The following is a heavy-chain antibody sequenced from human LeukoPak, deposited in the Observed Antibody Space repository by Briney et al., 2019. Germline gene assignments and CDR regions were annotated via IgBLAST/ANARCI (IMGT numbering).Heavy chain of an antibody. V-gene: IGHV4-59*08. J-gene: IGHJ5*02. D-gene: IGHD3-10*01. Sequence: PSETLSLTCTVSGGSISSYYWSWIRQPPGKGLEWIGYIYYSGSTNYNPSLKSRVTISVDTSKNQFSLKLSSVTAADTAVYYCARGPLYGSGRYSWFDPWGQGTLVTVSS. CDR2: IYYSGST. CDR1: GGSISSYY. CDR3: ARGPLYGSGRYSWFDP.